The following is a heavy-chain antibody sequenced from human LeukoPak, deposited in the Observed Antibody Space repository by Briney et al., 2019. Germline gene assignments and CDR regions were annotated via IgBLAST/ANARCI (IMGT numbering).Heavy chain of an antibody. CDR2: ISSSSSYI. CDR3: ALAYREDYFDY. J-gene: IGHJ4*02. Sequence: PGGSLRLSCAASGFTFSSYSMNWVRQAPGKGLEWVSSISSSSSYIYYADSVKGRFTISRDNSKNTLYLQMNSLRAEDTAVYYCALAYREDYFDYWGQGTLVTVSS. V-gene: IGHV3-21*04. CDR1: GFTFSSYS. D-gene: IGHD1-26*01.